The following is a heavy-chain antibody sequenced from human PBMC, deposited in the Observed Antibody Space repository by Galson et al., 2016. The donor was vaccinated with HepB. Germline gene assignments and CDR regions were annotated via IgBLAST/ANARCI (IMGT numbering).Heavy chain of an antibody. D-gene: IGHD1-26*01. J-gene: IGHJ4*02. CDR3: ARDLHSGSYTFDY. CDR1: GFSVGDYA. Sequence: SLRLSCAASGFSVGDYAMSWVRQAPGRGLEWVSYISSSTIIYYADSVKGRFTISRDNAKNSLYLQMNSLRDEDTAVYYCARDLHSGSYTFDYWGRGTLVTVSS. V-gene: IGHV3-48*02. CDR2: ISSSTII.